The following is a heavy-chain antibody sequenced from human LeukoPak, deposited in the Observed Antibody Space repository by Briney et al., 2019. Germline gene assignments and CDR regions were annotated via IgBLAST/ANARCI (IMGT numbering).Heavy chain of an antibody. Sequence: PGGSLRLSCAASGFTFSSYAMSWVRQAPGKGLEWVSAISGSGGSTYYADSVKGRFTISRDNSKNTLYLQMNSLRAEDTAVYYCAKAYWNYYDSSRYYYGGAFDIWGQGTMVTVSS. CDR3: AKAYWNYYDSSRYYYGGAFDI. V-gene: IGHV3-23*01. CDR1: GFTFSSYA. CDR2: ISGSGGST. D-gene: IGHD3-22*01. J-gene: IGHJ3*02.